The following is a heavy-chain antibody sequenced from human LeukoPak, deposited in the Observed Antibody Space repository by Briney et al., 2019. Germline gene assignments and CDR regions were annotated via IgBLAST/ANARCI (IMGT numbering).Heavy chain of an antibody. J-gene: IGHJ6*03. V-gene: IGHV4-61*02. Sequence: PSQTLSLTCTVSGGSISSGSYYWSWIRQPAGKGLEWIGRIYTSGSNNYNPSLKSRVTISVDTSKNQFSLKLSSVTAADTAVYYCARDHIVVVPAAIESYYYYYMDVWGKGTTVTISS. CDR3: ARDHIVVVPAAIESYYYYYMDV. CDR2: IYTSGSN. D-gene: IGHD2-2*01. CDR1: GGSISSGSYY.